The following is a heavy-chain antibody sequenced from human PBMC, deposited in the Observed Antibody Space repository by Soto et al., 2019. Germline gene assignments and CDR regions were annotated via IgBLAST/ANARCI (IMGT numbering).Heavy chain of an antibody. V-gene: IGHV1-46*01. D-gene: IGHD1-26*01. CDR1: GYTFTSYY. CDR3: ASGIVGATIDY. CDR2: INPSGGST. J-gene: IGHJ4*02. Sequence: ASVKFSCKASGYTFTSYYMHWVRQAPGQGLEWMGIINPSGGSTSYAQKFQGRVTMTRDTSTSTVYMELSSLRSEDTAVYYCASGIVGATIDYWGQGTLVTVSS.